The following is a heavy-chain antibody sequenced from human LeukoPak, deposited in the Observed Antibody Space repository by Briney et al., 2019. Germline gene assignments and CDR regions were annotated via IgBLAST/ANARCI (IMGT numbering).Heavy chain of an antibody. V-gene: IGHV4-4*02. Sequence: SQTLSLTCAVSGVSISSSNWWSWVRQPPGKGLEWIGEIYHSGSTNYNPSLKSRVTISVDKSKNQFSLKLSSVTAADTAVYYCARASGAVVPAAIRAFDYWGQGTLVTVSS. CDR2: IYHSGST. D-gene: IGHD2-2*01. CDR3: ARASGAVVPAAIRAFDY. CDR1: GVSISSSNW. J-gene: IGHJ4*02.